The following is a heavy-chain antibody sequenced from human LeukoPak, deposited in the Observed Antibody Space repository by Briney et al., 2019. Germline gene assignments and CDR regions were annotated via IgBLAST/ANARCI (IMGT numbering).Heavy chain of an antibody. V-gene: IGHV4-59*08. CDR3: ARWDELDWAFGT. Sequence: PSETLSLTCSVSGAYITTYSWNWLRLSPGKGLEWIGYFSLGETTSYTSSLKSRVTISRDTSKNQVSLKLTSVTAADTAVYYCARWDELDWAFGTWGPGTLVTVSS. CDR1: GAYITTYS. D-gene: IGHD2-21*01. CDR2: FSLGETT. J-gene: IGHJ5*02.